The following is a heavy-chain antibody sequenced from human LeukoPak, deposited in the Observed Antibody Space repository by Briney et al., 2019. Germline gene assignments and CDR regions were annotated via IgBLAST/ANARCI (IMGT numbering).Heavy chain of an antibody. Sequence: PSETLSLTCAVYGGSFSGYYWGWIRQPPGKGLEWIGEINHSGSTNYNPSLKSRVTISVDTSKNQFSLKLSSVTAADTAVYYCARGTETHYYDSSGLIEYWGQGTLVTVSS. V-gene: IGHV4-34*01. D-gene: IGHD3-22*01. CDR1: GGSFSGYY. CDR2: INHSGST. J-gene: IGHJ4*02. CDR3: ARGTETHYYDSSGLIEY.